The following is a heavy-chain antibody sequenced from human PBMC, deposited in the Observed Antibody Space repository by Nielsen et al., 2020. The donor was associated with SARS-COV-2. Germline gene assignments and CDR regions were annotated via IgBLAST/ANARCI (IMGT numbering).Heavy chain of an antibody. J-gene: IGHJ4*02. Sequence: SEILSLTCTVSGYSMSSGYHWGWIRQPPGKGLEWIGSIHHSGGTYYNPSLTSRVTISMDAPNDQFSLKLYSVTASDTAVYFCARDRRPRGYTFGYYDSWGQGTLVTVSS. CDR1: GYSMSSGYH. V-gene: IGHV4-38-2*02. D-gene: IGHD5-12*01. CDR3: ARDRRPRGYTFGYYDS. CDR2: IHHSGGT.